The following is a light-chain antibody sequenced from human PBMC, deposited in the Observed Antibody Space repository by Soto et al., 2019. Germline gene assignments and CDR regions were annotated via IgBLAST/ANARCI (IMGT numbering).Light chain of an antibody. CDR3: QQHGQWPIT. CDR1: QNISTS. J-gene: IGKJ5*01. V-gene: IGKV1-5*01. Sequence: GDSVTMTCRASQNISTSLAWYQHKPGKAPTLLMFDVSNLESGVPSRFSGSGSGTEFTLTISSLQPEDFATYYCQQHGQWPITFGQGTRLEIK. CDR2: DVS.